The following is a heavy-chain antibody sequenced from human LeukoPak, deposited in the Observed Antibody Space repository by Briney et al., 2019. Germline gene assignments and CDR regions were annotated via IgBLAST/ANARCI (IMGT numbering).Heavy chain of an antibody. CDR1: GGSISSGGYS. Sequence: SETLSLTCAVSGGSISSGGYSWSWIRQPPGKGLEWIGYIYHSGSTYYNPSLKSRVTISVDRSKNQFSLKLSSVTAADTAVYYCARVGYESYFDYWGQGTLVTVSS. D-gene: IGHD5-12*01. CDR3: ARVGYESYFDY. J-gene: IGHJ4*02. CDR2: IYHSGST. V-gene: IGHV4-30-2*01.